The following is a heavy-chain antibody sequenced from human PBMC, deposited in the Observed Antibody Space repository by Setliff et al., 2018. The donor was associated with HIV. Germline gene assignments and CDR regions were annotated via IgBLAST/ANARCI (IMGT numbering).Heavy chain of an antibody. CDR1: GGSISSYY. J-gene: IGHJ6*03. Sequence: SETLSLTCTVSGGSISSYYWSWIRQPPGKGLEWIGYIYYSGSTNYNPSVKSRVAISIDTSKNQFSLKLGSATATDTAVYYCARHGAYEAYYDYMDVWGKGTTVTVSS. CDR2: IYYSGST. V-gene: IGHV4-59*08. CDR3: ARHGAYEAYYDYMDV. D-gene: IGHD5-12*01.